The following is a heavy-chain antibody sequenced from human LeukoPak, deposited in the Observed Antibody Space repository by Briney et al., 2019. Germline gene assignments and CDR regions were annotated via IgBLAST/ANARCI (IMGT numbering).Heavy chain of an antibody. CDR1: GFTFSSYS. J-gene: IGHJ4*02. Sequence: PGGSLRLSCAASGFTFSSYSMSWVRQAPGKGLEWVSSISSSSSYIYYADSVKGRFTISRDNAKNSLYLQMNSLRAEDTALYYCARDLGDSSGYYEAYYFDYWGQGTLVTVSS. D-gene: IGHD3-22*01. CDR2: ISSSSSYI. CDR3: ARDLGDSSGYYEAYYFDY. V-gene: IGHV3-21*01.